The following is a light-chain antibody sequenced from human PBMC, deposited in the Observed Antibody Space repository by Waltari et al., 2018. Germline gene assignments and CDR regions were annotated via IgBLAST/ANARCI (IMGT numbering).Light chain of an antibody. CDR2: DAS. V-gene: IGKV3-20*01. CDR1: QSVGCY. Sequence: ELVLTQSPGTLSLSPGERATPTGRASQSVGCYLAWYQQKPGQAPRLLIYDASTRATAIPDRFSGSGSGTDFSLTISRLESEDFAVYYCQKYVNLPATFGQGTKVEIK. J-gene: IGKJ1*01. CDR3: QKYVNLPAT.